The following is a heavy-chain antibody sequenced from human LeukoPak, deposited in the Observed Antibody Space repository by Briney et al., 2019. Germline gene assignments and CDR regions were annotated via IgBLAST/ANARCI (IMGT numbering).Heavy chain of an antibody. Sequence: GGSLRLSCAASGFTVSSNYMSWVRQAPGKGLEWVSVIYSGGSTYYADSVKGRFTISRDNSKNTLYLQMNSLRAEDTAVYYCAKDGGYYYAEYYFDYWGQGTLVTVSS. J-gene: IGHJ4*02. CDR1: GFTVSSNY. D-gene: IGHD3-22*01. V-gene: IGHV3-53*05. CDR3: AKDGGYYYAEYYFDY. CDR2: IYSGGST.